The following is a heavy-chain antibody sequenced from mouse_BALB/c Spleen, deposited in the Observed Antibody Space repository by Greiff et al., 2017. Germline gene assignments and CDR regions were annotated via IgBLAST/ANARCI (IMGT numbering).Heavy chain of an antibody. CDR3: ARGDRIGYGSSYWCFDV. V-gene: IGHV5-6-5*01. CDR2: ISSGGST. J-gene: IGHJ1*01. Sequence: EVKLVESGGGLVKPGGSLKLSCAASGFTFSSYAMSWVRQTPEKRLEWVASISSGGSTYYPDSVKGRFTISRDNARNILYLQMSSLRSEDTAMYYCARGDRIGYGSSYWCFDVWGAGTTVTVSS. CDR1: GFTFSSYA. D-gene: IGHD1-1*01.